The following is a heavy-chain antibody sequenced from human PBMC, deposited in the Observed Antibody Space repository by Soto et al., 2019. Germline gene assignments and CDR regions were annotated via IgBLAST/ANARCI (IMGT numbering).Heavy chain of an antibody. V-gene: IGHV1-69*01. CDR3: ATSSPAIFIGTPAGNHYYYDMDV. J-gene: IGHJ6*02. CDR2: IIPVFGTT. Sequence: QVQLVQSGAEVKKPGSSVKVSCKASGGTFSKCSISWLRQAPGQGLEWMGGIIPVFGTTYYEEKFQGRVTIIADGSTSTAYMELSSLRSADTAVYYCATSSPAIFIGTPAGNHYYYDMDVWGQGTTVTVSS. CDR1: GGTFSKCS. D-gene: IGHD6-19*01.